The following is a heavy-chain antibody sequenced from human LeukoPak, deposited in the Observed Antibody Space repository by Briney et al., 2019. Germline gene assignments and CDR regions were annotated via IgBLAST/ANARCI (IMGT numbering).Heavy chain of an antibody. D-gene: IGHD3-10*01. CDR3: ARATYGSGSHMPWYYYYYMDV. CDR1: GYTFTGYY. Sequence: VASVKVSCKASGYTFTGYYMHWVRQAPGQGLEWMGWINPNSGGTNYAQKFQGRVTMTRDTSISTAYMELSRLRSDDTAVYYCARATYGSGSHMPWYYYYYMDVWGKGTTVTISS. J-gene: IGHJ6*03. CDR2: INPNSGGT. V-gene: IGHV1-2*02.